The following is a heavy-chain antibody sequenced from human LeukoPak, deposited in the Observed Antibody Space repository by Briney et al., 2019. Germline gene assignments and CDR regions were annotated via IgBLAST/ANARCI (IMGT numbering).Heavy chain of an antibody. V-gene: IGHV3-23*01. CDR3: AKGFFGSGSIPHNFDY. Sequence: PGGSLRLSCAASGFTFSSFAMHWVRQAPGKGLEWVAVVRGNGDSTHYADSVKGRFTISRDNSKNTLYLQMNSLRDEDTAVYYCAKGFFGSGSIPHNFDYWGQGTLVTVSS. D-gene: IGHD3-10*01. J-gene: IGHJ4*02. CDR2: VRGNGDST. CDR1: GFTFSSFA.